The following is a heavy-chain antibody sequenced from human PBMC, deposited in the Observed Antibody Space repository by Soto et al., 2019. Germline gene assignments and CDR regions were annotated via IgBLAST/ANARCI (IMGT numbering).Heavy chain of an antibody. V-gene: IGHV3-23*01. CDR1: GYSLRNYV. Sequence: GGSLRLSCSISGYSLRNYVTTWVRQAPGKGLEWVSGVKSSGGDTYYADSVKGRFTISRDDSTNTLYLQMNSLRADDTAVYYCAKNGGASGWPYYYFYMDFWGSGTTVTVSS. CDR2: VKSSGGDT. D-gene: IGHD6-19*01. J-gene: IGHJ6*03. CDR3: AKNGGASGWPYYYFYMDF.